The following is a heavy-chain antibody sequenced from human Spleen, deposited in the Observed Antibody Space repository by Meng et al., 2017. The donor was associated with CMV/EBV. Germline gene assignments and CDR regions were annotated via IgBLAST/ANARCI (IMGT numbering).Heavy chain of an antibody. CDR1: GDYISSGGYY. D-gene: IGHD4-17*01. V-gene: IGHV4-31*03. J-gene: IGHJ4*02. CDR3: ARNGGYTAFDY. Sequence: TVSGDYISSGGYYWNWIRQHPGKGLEWIGHIYYRGSIDHNPSLKRRVTISLDPSRNQFSLKLSSVTAADTAVYFCARNGGYTAFDYWGQGNLVTVSS. CDR2: IYYRGSI.